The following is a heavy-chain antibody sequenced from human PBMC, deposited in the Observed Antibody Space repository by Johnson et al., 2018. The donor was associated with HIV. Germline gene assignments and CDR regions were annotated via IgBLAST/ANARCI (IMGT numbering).Heavy chain of an antibody. Sequence: VQLVESGGGLVQPGRSLRLSCAASGFTFDDYAMHWVRQAPGKGLEWVSGISWNSGSIGYADSVKGRFTISRDSSKNTLHLQMNNLRDEDTALYYCARGVVPDPFDIWDQGTMVTVSS. CDR1: GFTFDDYA. D-gene: IGHD2-15*01. CDR2: ISWNSGSI. J-gene: IGHJ3*02. V-gene: IGHV3-9*01. CDR3: ARGVVPDPFDI.